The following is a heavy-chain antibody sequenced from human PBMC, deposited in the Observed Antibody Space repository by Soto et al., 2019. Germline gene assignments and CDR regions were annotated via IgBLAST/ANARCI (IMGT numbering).Heavy chain of an antibody. V-gene: IGHV1-69*13. D-gene: IGHD3-10*01. J-gene: IGHJ6*02. CDR2: IIPIFGTA. CDR1: GGTFSSYA. CDR3: ARDQGVRGVRDKSYGMDV. Sequence: SVKVSCKASGGTFSSYAISWVRQAPGQGLEWMGGIIPIFGTANYAQKFQGRVTITAEESTSTAYTELSSLRSEDKAVYYCARDQGVRGVRDKSYGMDVWGQAYKVTVS.